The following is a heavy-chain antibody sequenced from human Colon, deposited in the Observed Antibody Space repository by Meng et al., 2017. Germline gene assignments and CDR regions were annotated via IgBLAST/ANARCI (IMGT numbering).Heavy chain of an antibody. CDR3: ARQDDYGDYKIDF. CDR2: ISPSSTYV. D-gene: IGHD4-17*01. Sequence: GESLKISCTASGFTFRDHSIDWVHQTPGKGLEWVSSISPSSTYVYYADSVKGRFTISRDNAKNSVFLQMNSLRAEDSAVYYCARQDDYGDYKIDFWGQGTLVTVSS. CDR1: GFTFRDHS. V-gene: IGHV3-21*01. J-gene: IGHJ4*02.